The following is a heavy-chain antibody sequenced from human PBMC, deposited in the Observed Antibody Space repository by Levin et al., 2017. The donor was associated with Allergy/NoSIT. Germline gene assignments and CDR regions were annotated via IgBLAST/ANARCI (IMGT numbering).Heavy chain of an antibody. V-gene: IGHV3-7*01. Sequence: PSQTLSLTCAASGFMFSSYWMSWVRHTPGKGLEWVANIKQDGSHSNYVDSVKGRFTISRDNAKNSLYLQMNSLRDEDTAVYYCARGPSTVVTTLWGQGTPVTVSS. CDR2: IKQDGSHS. CDR1: GFMFSSYW. D-gene: IGHD2-21*02. J-gene: IGHJ4*02. CDR3: ARGPSTVVTTL.